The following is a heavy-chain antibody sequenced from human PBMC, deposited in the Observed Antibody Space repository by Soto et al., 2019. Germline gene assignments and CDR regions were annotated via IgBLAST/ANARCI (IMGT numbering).Heavy chain of an antibody. V-gene: IGHV4-61*05. CDR2: IYYSGST. Sequence: PSETLSLTCTVSGGSIASSLYYWSWIRQPPGKGLEWIGYIYYSGSTNYNTSLKSRVTISVDTSKNQFSLKLSSVTAADTAVYYCARSPGIVGATSDFDYWGQGTLVTVSS. CDR3: ARSPGIVGATSDFDY. CDR1: GGSIASSLYY. D-gene: IGHD1-26*01. J-gene: IGHJ4*02.